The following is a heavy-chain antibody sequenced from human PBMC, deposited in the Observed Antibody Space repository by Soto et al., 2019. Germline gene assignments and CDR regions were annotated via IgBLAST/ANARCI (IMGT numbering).Heavy chain of an antibody. V-gene: IGHV1-2*04. CDR3: ARVPIHSSSFYYYGMDV. CDR1: GYTFTGYY. J-gene: IGHJ6*02. Sequence: ASVKVSCKASGYTFTGYYMHWVRQAPGQGLEWMGWINPNSGGTNYAQKFQGWVTMTRDTSISTAYMELSRLRSDDTAVYYCARVPIHSSSFYYYGMDVWGQGTTVTVSS. CDR2: INPNSGGT. D-gene: IGHD6-6*01.